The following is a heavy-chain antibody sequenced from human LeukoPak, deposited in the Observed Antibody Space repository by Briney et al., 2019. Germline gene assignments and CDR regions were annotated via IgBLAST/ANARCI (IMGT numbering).Heavy chain of an antibody. CDR2: ISGSGST. V-gene: IGHV4-61*02. J-gene: IGHJ3*02. D-gene: IGHD3-22*01. CDR3: ARGPYSYDSSGAFDI. CDR1: GGSISSSSYY. Sequence: SETLSLTCTVSGGSISSSSYYWSWIRQPAGKGLEWIGRISGSGSTNYNPSLKSRVTISVDTSKNQFSLKLSSVTAADTAVYFCARGPYSYDSSGAFDIWGQGTMVTVSS.